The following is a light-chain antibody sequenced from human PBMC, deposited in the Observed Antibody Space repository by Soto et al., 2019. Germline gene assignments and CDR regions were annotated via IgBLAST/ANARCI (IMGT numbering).Light chain of an antibody. J-gene: IGKJ1*01. CDR3: QQYVTSAPRT. CDR2: GIS. CDR1: HTISSSY. V-gene: IGKV3-20*01. Sequence: EIVLTQSPGTLSLSPGERATLSCSASHTISSSYLAWYQQKHGQAPRLLMYGISRRATGIPDRFSGSGSGTDFTLTITRLEPEDFAVYYCQQYVTSAPRTFGQGTKVEIK.